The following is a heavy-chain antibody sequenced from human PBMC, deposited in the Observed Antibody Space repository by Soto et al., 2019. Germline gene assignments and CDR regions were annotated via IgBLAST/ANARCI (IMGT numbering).Heavy chain of an antibody. V-gene: IGHV1-69*12. Sequence: QVQLVQSGAEVKKPGSSVKVSCKASGGTLSSYAISWVRQAPGQGLEWMGGIIPIFGTANYAQKFQGRVTITADESTSTAYMELSSLRSEDTAVYYCASSPNYYDSSGYNFQHWGQGTLVTVSS. CDR1: GGTLSSYA. J-gene: IGHJ1*01. CDR3: ASSPNYYDSSGYNFQH. CDR2: IIPIFGTA. D-gene: IGHD3-22*01.